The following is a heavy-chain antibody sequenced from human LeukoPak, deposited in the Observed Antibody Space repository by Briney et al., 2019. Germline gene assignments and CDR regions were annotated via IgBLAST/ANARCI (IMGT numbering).Heavy chain of an antibody. J-gene: IGHJ4*02. Sequence: TGGSLRLSCAASRFTFSSYDMNWVRQAPGKGLGWVSYISSGASAIYYADSVEGRFTISRDNAQNSLYLQMNSLRAEDTAVYYCARENEYSSSSFDYWGQGTLVTVSS. V-gene: IGHV3-48*03. CDR1: RFTFSSYD. D-gene: IGHD6-6*01. CDR3: ARENEYSSSSFDY. CDR2: ISSGASAI.